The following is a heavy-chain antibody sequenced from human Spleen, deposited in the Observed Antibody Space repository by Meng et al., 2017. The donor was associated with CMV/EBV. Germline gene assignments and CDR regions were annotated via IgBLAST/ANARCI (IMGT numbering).Heavy chain of an antibody. CDR3: VKDRPNILGLDP. J-gene: IGHJ5*02. V-gene: IGHV3-30*02. D-gene: IGHD1/OR15-1a*01. CDR1: GFTFASYA. Sequence: GGSLRLSCAASGFTFASYAMHWVRQAPGKGLEWVAYISSDEKIKFYADSVKGRFSISRDNSKNTVYLEVSSLSTEDTGVYYCVKDRPNILGLDPWGQGALVTVSS. CDR2: ISSDEKIK.